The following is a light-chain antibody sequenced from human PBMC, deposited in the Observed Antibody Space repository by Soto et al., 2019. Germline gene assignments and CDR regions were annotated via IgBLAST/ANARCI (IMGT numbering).Light chain of an antibody. CDR3: QQYNSHYT. V-gene: IGKV1-5*01. J-gene: IGKJ2*01. Sequence: DIQMTQSSSTLSASVGDRVTITCRASQSISSWVAWYQQKPGQAPKLLIYDASSLGSGVPSRFSGSGSGTEFTLTISSLQPDDFATYYCQQYNSHYTFGQGTKLEIK. CDR1: QSISSW. CDR2: DAS.